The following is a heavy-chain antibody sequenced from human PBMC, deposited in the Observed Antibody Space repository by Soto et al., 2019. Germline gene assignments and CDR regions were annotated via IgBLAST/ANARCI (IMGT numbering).Heavy chain of an antibody. CDR1: GYTFTSYA. CDR3: TRGTVITGALFDS. V-gene: IGHV1-3*01. D-gene: IGHD4-17*01. Sequence: QVHLVQSGAEVKRPGASVKVSCQASGYTFTSYAIHWVRQAPGQSLEWMGWINAGDATTKYSQKFQGRVTITRDTSASTAYMEVRSLRFEDMAVYYCTRGTVITGALFDSWGQGTLVTVSS. J-gene: IGHJ4*02. CDR2: INAGDATT.